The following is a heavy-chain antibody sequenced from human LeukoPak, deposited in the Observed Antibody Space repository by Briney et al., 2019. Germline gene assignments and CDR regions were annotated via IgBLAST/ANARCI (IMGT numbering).Heavy chain of an antibody. Sequence: SETLSLTCTVSGGSVSSGSYYWSWIRQPPGKGLEWIGYIYYSGSTNYNPSLKSRVTISVDTSKNQFSLKLSSVTAADTAVYYCASFTGYSYGRFDYWGQGTLVTVSS. CDR3: ASFTGYSYGRFDY. V-gene: IGHV4-61*01. CDR2: IYYSGST. J-gene: IGHJ4*02. D-gene: IGHD5-18*01. CDR1: GGSVSSGSYY.